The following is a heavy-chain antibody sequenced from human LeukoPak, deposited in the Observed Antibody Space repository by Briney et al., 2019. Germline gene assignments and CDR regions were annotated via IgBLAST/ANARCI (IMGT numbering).Heavy chain of an antibody. Sequence: GASVKVSCKASGGTVNTYAISWVRQAPGQGLEWMGGIIPIFGTASFAQKFQGRVTITADESTGTAYMELSSLRSEDTAVYYCARVVTPRYCSTPSCYWKGWFDPWGQGTLVTVSS. CDR3: ARVVTPRYCSTPSCYWKGWFDP. CDR1: GGTVNTYA. D-gene: IGHD2-2*01. CDR2: IIPIFGTA. J-gene: IGHJ5*02. V-gene: IGHV1-69*13.